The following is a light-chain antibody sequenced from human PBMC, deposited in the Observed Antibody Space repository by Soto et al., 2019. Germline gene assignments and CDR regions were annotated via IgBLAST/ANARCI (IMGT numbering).Light chain of an antibody. CDR1: SSDVGAYDF. V-gene: IGLV2-14*03. Sequence: QSALTQPASVSGSPGQSITISCTGTSSDVGAYDFVSWYQQHPDKAPKLMIYEVSNRPSGVSNRFSGSKSVNTATLTISGLQAEDDADHYCSSYTSSSTRVFGTGTKVTVL. CDR2: EVS. J-gene: IGLJ1*01. CDR3: SSYTSSSTRV.